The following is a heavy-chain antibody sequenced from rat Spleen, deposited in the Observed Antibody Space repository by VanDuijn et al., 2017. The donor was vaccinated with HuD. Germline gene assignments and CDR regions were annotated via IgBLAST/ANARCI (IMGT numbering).Heavy chain of an antibody. CDR2: ISTGGGVT. CDR1: GFSFSDYY. CDR3: TREGDIRASYVMDA. Sequence: EVQLVESGGGLVQPGRSLKLSCAASGFSFSDYYMAWVRQAPTKGLEWVAYISTGGGVTYYRGSGKGRFTTSRDNSKSTLYLQMDSLRSEDTATYYCTREGDIRASYVMDAWGQGTSVTVSS. D-gene: IGHD1-5*01. J-gene: IGHJ4*01. V-gene: IGHV5-27*01.